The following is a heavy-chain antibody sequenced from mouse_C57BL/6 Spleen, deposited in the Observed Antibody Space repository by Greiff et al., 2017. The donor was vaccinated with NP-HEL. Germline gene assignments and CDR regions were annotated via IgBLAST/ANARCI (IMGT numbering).Heavy chain of an antibody. CDR2: IYPYNGVS. D-gene: IGHD2-3*01. CDR1: GYSFTGYY. V-gene: IGHV1-31*01. Sequence: VQLQQSGPELVKPGASVKISCKASGYSFTGYYMHWVKQSHGNILDWIGYIYPYNGVSSYNQKFKGKATLTVDKSSSTAYMELRSLTSEDSAVYYCARKGYDGDGGGAMDYWGQGTSVTVSS. J-gene: IGHJ4*01. CDR3: ARKGYDGDGGGAMDY.